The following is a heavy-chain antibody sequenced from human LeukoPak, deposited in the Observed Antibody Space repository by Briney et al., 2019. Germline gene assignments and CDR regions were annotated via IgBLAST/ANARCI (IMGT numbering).Heavy chain of an antibody. CDR3: ARESYDYYDSSGYYTNDAFDI. J-gene: IGHJ3*02. D-gene: IGHD3-22*01. V-gene: IGHV1-69*13. CDR1: GGTFSSYA. Sequence: SVKVSCKASGGTFSSYAISWVRQAPGQGLEWMGGIIPIFGTANYAQKFQGGVTITADESTSTAYMELSSLRSEDTAVYYCARESYDYYDSSGYYTNDAFDIWGQGTMVTVSS. CDR2: IIPIFGTA.